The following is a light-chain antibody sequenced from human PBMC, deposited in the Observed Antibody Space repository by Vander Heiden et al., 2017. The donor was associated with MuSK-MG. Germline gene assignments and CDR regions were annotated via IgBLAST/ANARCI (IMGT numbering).Light chain of an antibody. J-gene: IGKJ3*01. CDR3: QQYNSYSRFT. V-gene: IGKV1-5*03. CDR2: KAS. CDR1: QSLSSW. Sequence: DIQMTQFPSTLSASVGDRVTITCRASQSLSSWWTWYQQKPGKAPKVLIYKASSLESGVPSRFSGSGYGTEFTLTISSLQPDDFATYYCQQYNSYSRFTFGPGTKVDIK.